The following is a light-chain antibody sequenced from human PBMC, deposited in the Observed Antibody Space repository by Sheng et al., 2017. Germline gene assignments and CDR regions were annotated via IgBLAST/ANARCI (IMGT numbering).Light chain of an antibody. CDR3: ATWDSSLSAVV. CDR1: SSNVGNHY. J-gene: IGLJ2*01. CDR2: ENN. Sequence: QSVLTQPPSVSAAPGQRVTISCSGSSSNVGNHYVAWYQQLPGTVPKLLIYENNRRPSGIPDRFSGSKIATSATLGVTRLQTGDEADYYCATWDSSLSAVVFGGGTKLTVL. V-gene: IGLV1-51*02.